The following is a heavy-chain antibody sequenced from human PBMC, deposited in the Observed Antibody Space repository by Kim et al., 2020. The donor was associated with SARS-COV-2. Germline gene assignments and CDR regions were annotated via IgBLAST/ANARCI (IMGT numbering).Heavy chain of an antibody. D-gene: IGHD3-10*01. Sequence: SETLSLTCAVYGGSFSGYYWSWIRQPPGKGLEWIGEINHSGSTNSNPSLKSRVTISVDTSKNQFSLKLSSVTAADTDVYYCARVRGSGLFYYYYFGMDVWGQGTTVTVSS. V-gene: IGHV4-34*01. CDR2: INHSGST. J-gene: IGHJ6*02. CDR1: GGSFSGYY. CDR3: ARVRGSGLFYYYYFGMDV.